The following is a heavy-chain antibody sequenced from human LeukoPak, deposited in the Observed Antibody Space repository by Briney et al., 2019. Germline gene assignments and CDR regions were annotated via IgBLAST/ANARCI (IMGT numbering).Heavy chain of an antibody. CDR1: GFTFRTYA. CDR3: ATLIDY. V-gene: IGHV3-30*04. D-gene: IGHD2-15*01. Sequence: GGSLRLSCAASGFTFRTYAMHWVRQAPGKGLEWVAVIWYDETNKYHADSVKGRFTISRDNSKNTLYLQMNSLRPEDTAVYMAATLIDYWGQGTLVTVSS. J-gene: IGHJ4*02. CDR2: IWYDETNK.